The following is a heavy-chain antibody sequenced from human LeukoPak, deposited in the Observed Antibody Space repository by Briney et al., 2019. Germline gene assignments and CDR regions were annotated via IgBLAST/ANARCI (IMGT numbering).Heavy chain of an antibody. V-gene: IGHV3-48*03. Sequence: GGSLRLSCAASGFTFSRYEMNWVRQAPGKGLEWVSYISSSGSTIYYADSVKGRFTISRDNAKNSLYLQMNSLRAEDTAVYYCARQGTKYSSSWYYFDYWGQGTLVTVSS. CDR2: ISSSGSTI. J-gene: IGHJ4*02. D-gene: IGHD6-13*01. CDR3: ARQGTKYSSSWYYFDY. CDR1: GFTFSRYE.